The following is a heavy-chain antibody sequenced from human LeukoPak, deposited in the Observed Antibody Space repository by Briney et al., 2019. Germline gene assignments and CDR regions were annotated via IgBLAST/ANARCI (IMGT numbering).Heavy chain of an antibody. CDR1: GFTFSSYA. D-gene: IGHD1-7*01. J-gene: IGHJ4*02. CDR2: ISYDGSNK. Sequence: GGSLRLSCAASGFTFSSYAMHWVRQAPGKGLEWVAVISYDGSNKYYADSVKGRFTISRDNSKNTLYLQMNSLRAEDTAVYYCARDKLRRYYFDYWGQGTLVTVSS. CDR3: ARDKLRRYYFDY. V-gene: IGHV3-30*04.